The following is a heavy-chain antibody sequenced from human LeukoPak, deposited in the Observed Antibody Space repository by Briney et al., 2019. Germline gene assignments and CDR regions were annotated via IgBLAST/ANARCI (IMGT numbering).Heavy chain of an antibody. CDR1: GGSISNQY. CDR3: ARDISPVNY. D-gene: IGHD6-19*01. Sequence: PSETLSLTCSVSGGSISNQYWSWLRQPPGKGLEWIGYIYYSGSTNYNPSLKSRVTISVDTSKNQFSLKLSSVTAADTAVYYCARDISPVNYWGQGTLVTVSS. J-gene: IGHJ4*02. CDR2: IYYSGST. V-gene: IGHV4-59*11.